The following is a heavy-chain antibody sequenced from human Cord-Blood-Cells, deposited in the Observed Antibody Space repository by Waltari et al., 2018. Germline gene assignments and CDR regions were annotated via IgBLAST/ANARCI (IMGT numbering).Heavy chain of an antibody. CDR1: GGSTSSSSYY. CDR3: ARPGHYYGSGSYFYYYYYMDV. V-gene: IGHV4-39*07. CDR2: IYYSGRT. Sequence: QLQLQESGPGLAKPSETLSLTCTVAGGSTSSSSYYWGWIRQPPGKGLGWIGSIYYSGRTYYNPSLKGRVTISVDSSKNPFSLKLRSVAAAVTAVYYCARPGHYYGSGSYFYYYYYMDVWGKGATVTVSS. D-gene: IGHD3-10*01. J-gene: IGHJ6*03.